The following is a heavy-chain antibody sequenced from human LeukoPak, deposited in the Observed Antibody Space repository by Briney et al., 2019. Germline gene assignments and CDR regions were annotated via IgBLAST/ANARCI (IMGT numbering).Heavy chain of an antibody. D-gene: IGHD6-19*01. V-gene: IGHV3-7*03. CDR3: ARISSGWNFDY. Sequence: GGSLRLSCAASGFTFTIYWMRWVRQAPGKGLEWVANIKQDGSEKYYVDSAKGRFTISRDNAKNPLYLQMNSLRAEDTAVYYCARISSGWNFDYWGQGTLVTVSS. CDR2: IKQDGSEK. J-gene: IGHJ4*02. CDR1: GFTFTIYW.